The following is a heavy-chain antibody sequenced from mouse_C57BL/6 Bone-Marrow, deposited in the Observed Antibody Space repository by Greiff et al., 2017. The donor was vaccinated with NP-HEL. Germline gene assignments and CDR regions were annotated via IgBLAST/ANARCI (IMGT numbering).Heavy chain of an antibody. CDR3: ARFDGYYSWFAY. Sequence: QVQLQQSGAELVRPGASVKMSCKASGYTFTSYNMHWVKQTPRQGLEWIGAIYPGNGDTSYNQKFTGKATLTVDKSSSTAYMQLSSLTSEDSAVYLCARFDGYYSWFAYWGQGTLVTVSA. CDR1: GYTFTSYN. J-gene: IGHJ3*01. CDR2: IYPGNGDT. V-gene: IGHV1-12*01. D-gene: IGHD2-3*01.